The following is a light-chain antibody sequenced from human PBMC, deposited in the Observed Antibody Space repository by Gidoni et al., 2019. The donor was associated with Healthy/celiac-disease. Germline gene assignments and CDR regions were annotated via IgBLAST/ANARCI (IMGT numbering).Light chain of an antibody. Sequence: DIQMTQSPSFLSASVGDRVTITCQASQDISNYLNWYQQKPGKAPKLLIYDEANLETGVPSRFSGSGCGTDFTFTISSMQPEDIATYYCQQYDNLPRVTFGGGTKVEIK. CDR2: DEA. V-gene: IGKV1-33*01. CDR1: QDISNY. CDR3: QQYDNLPRVT. J-gene: IGKJ4*01.